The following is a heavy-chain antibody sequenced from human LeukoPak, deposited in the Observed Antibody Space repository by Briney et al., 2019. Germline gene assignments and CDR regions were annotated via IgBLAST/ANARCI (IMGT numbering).Heavy chain of an antibody. D-gene: IGHD2-15*01. J-gene: IGHJ4*02. V-gene: IGHV3-48*04. CDR1: GFTFSSYS. CDR3: AREDVVVVAATRGLFDY. Sequence: GGSLRLSCAASGFTFSSYSMNWVRQAPGKGLEWLSYISSSGSTIYYADSVKGRFTISRDNAKNSLYLQMNSLRAEDTAVYYCAREDVVVVAATRGLFDYWGQGTLVTVSS. CDR2: ISSSGSTI.